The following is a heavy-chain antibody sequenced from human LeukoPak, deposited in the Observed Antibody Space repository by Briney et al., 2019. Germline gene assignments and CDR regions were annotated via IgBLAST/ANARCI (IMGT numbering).Heavy chain of an antibody. V-gene: IGHV3-9*03. D-gene: IGHD1-26*01. Sequence: GRSLRLSCAASGFTFDDYAMHWVRQAPGKGLEWVSGISWNSGSIGYADSVKGRFTISRDNAKNSLYLQMNSLRAEDMALYYCAKDLQWELLLIGFDYWGQGTLVTVSS. J-gene: IGHJ4*02. CDR2: ISWNSGSI. CDR1: GFTFDDYA. CDR3: AKDLQWELLLIGFDY.